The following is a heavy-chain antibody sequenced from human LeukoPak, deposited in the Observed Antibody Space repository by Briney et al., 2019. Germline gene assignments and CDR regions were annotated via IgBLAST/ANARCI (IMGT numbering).Heavy chain of an antibody. Sequence: PGGSLRLSCAASGFTVSSNYMSWVRQSPGKGLEWVSVIYGDGTTYYADSVKGRFTISRDNSKNTLYLQMNSLRAEDTAAYYCARGYGSGSPTNFEYWGQGTLVTVSS. D-gene: IGHD3-10*01. J-gene: IGHJ4*02. V-gene: IGHV3-66*01. CDR1: GFTVSSNY. CDR3: ARGYGSGSPTNFEY. CDR2: IYGDGTT.